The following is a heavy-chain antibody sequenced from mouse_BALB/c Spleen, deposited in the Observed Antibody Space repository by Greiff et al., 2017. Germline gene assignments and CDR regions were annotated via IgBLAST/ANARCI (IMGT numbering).Heavy chain of an antibody. CDR3: ARQGFAY. V-gene: IGHV5-12-1*01. J-gene: IGHJ3*01. CDR1: GFAFSSYD. CDR2: ISSGVGST. Sequence: EVMLVESGGGLVKPGGSLKLSCAASGFAFSSYDMSWVRQTPEKRLEWVAYISSGVGSTYYPDTVKGRFTISRDNAKNTLYLQMISLKSEDTAMFYCARQGFAYWGQGTLVTVSA.